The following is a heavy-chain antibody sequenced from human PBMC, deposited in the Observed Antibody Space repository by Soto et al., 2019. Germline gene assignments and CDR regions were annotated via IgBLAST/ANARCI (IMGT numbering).Heavy chain of an antibody. V-gene: IGHV4-34*01. D-gene: IGHD3-22*01. CDR2: INHSGST. Sequence: QVQLQQWGAGLLKPSETLSLTCAVYGGSFSGYYWSWIRQPPGKGMEWIGEINHSGSTNYNPSLKSRVTISVDTSKNQCSLKLSSVTDADTAVYYCARGKRNYYDSSGYYLRPVDYWGQGTLVTVSS. J-gene: IGHJ4*02. CDR3: ARGKRNYYDSSGYYLRPVDY. CDR1: GGSFSGYY.